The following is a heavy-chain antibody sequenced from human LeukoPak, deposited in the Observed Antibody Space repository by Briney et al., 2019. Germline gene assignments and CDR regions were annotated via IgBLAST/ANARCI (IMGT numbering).Heavy chain of an antibody. J-gene: IGHJ5*02. D-gene: IGHD3-10*01. CDR1: TLIPSRLA. CDR3: GKNGWFWELLDWFDP. CDR2: ISDIGGST. V-gene: IGHV3-23*01. Sequence: GGSLRLSCPASTLIPSRLAMGCVRQAPGKGLEWVSAISDIGGSTYYAASVKGRFTISRDNSKNTMYLQMNSLRAEDTAVYYCGKNGWFWELLDWFDPWGQGTLVTVSS.